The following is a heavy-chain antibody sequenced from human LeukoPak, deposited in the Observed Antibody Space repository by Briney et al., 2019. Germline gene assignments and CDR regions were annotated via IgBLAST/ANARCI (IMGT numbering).Heavy chain of an antibody. CDR1: GGSISSSSYY. V-gene: IGHV4-61*02. J-gene: IGHJ5*02. D-gene: IGHD6-13*01. CDR2: IYTSGST. CDR3: ARDSRQQLESYGWFDP. Sequence: SETLSLTCTVSGGSISSSSYYWSWIRQPAGKGLEWIGRIYTSGSTNYNPSLKSRVTMSVDTSKNQFSLKLSSVTAADTAVYYCARDSRQQLESYGWFDPWGQGTLVTVSS.